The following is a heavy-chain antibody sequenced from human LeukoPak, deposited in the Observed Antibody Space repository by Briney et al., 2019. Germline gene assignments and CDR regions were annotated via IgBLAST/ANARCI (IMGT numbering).Heavy chain of an antibody. CDR2: ISGSGGST. J-gene: IGHJ6*02. Sequence: GGSLRLSCAASGFTFSSYAMNWVRQAPGNGLEWVSAISGSGGSTYYADSVKGRFTISRDNSRNTLYLQMNSLRAEDTAVYYCAKDDVVVPAAIIYYYYGMDVWGQGTTVPVSS. D-gene: IGHD2-2*01. CDR3: AKDDVVVPAAIIYYYYGMDV. V-gene: IGHV3-23*01. CDR1: GFTFSSYA.